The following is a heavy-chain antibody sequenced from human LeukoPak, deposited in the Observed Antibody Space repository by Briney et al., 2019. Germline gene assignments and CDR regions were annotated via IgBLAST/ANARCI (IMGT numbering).Heavy chain of an antibody. D-gene: IGHD6-6*01. CDR2: IYYSGST. V-gene: IGHV4-59*01. CDR3: ARDGLAARRTYYYYYGMDV. J-gene: IGHJ6*02. CDR1: GGSISSYY. Sequence: PSETLSLTCTVSGGSISSYYWSWIRQPPGKGLEWIGYIYYSGSTNYNPSLKSRVTISVDTSKNQFSLKLSSVTAADAAVYYCARDGLAARRTYYYYYGMDVWGQGTTVTVSS.